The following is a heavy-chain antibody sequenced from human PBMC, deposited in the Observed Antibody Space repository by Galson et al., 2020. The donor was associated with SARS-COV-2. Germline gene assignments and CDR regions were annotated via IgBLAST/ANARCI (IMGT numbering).Heavy chain of an antibody. CDR3: ANHRNGNEEDF. D-gene: IGHD1-1*01. CDR1: GGSISRDY. V-gene: IGHV4-59*08. CDR2: IHYTGGT. Sequence: ETSETLSLTCNAPGGSISRDYWKWIRQSPAKGLEWIGYIHYTGGTSHNPSLNSRVTISLDTSKNQFSLKVTSLTAAETAVYYCANHRNGNEEDFWGRGTLVTVSS. J-gene: IGHJ4*02.